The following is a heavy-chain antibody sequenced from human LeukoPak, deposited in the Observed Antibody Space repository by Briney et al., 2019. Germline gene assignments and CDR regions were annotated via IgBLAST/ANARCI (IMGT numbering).Heavy chain of an antibody. V-gene: IGHV3-23*01. J-gene: IGHJ4*02. CDR1: GFTFSSYA. CDR2: ISGSGGST. Sequence: RGGSLRLSCAASGFTFSSYAMSWVRQAPGKGLEWVSAISGSGGSTYYADSVKGRFTISRDNSKNTLYLQMNSLRAEDTAVYYCAKDEGSYPFYFDYWGQGTLVTVSS. CDR3: AKDEGSYPFYFDY. D-gene: IGHD2-2*01.